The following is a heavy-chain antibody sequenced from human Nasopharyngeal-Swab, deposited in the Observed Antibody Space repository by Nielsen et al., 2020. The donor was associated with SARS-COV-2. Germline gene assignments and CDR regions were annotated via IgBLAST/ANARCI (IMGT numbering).Heavy chain of an antibody. J-gene: IGHJ6*03. V-gene: IGHV3-13*01. CDR1: GFTFSSYD. Sequence: GESLKISCAASGFTFSSYDMHWVRQATGKGLEWVSAIGTAGDTYYPGSVKGRFTISRENAKNSLYLQMNSLRAGDTAVYYCARGDGSYYFYYYYYMDVWGKGTTVTVSS. CDR2: IGTAGDT. D-gene: IGHD1-26*01. CDR3: ARGDGSYYFYYYYYMDV.